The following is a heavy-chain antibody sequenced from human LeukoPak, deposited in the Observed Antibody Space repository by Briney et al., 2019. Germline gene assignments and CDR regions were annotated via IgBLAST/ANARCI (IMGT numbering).Heavy chain of an antibody. J-gene: IGHJ5*02. V-gene: IGHV4-61*02. Sequence: SQTLSLTCTVSSGSITSGTYYWSWIRQPAGKGLEWIGRIYTSGSTNYNPSLKSRVTISVDTSKNHFSLKLNSVTAADTAVYYCARSRIISWFDPWGQGTLVTVSS. CDR3: ARSRIISWFDP. CDR1: SGSITSGTYY. CDR2: IYTSGST. D-gene: IGHD2-15*01.